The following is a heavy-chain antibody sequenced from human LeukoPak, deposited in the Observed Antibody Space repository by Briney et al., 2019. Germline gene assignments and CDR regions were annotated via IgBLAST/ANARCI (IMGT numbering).Heavy chain of an antibody. CDR3: ARDQDIVVVPAARDYYYYGMDV. CDR2: ISSSSSYI. V-gene: IGHV3-21*01. Sequence: GGSLRLSCAASGFTFSSYSMNWVRQAPGKGLEWVSSISSSSSYIYYADSVRGRFTISRDNAKNSLYLQMNSLRAEDTAVYYCARDQDIVVVPAARDYYYYGMDVWGQGTTVTVSS. D-gene: IGHD2-2*01. CDR1: GFTFSSYS. J-gene: IGHJ6*02.